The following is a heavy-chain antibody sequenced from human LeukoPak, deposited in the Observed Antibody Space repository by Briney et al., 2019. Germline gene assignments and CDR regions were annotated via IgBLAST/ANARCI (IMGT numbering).Heavy chain of an antibody. CDR1: GGSISGGYS. Sequence: PLQTLSLACSASGGSISGGYSWNWIRQPAGQGLEWIGQIWTSRTTMYNPSLQSRVTISLDTSRNHFSLRLNSVTAADTAVYYCARETSETYTSSWGLYDSFYYMDVWGKGTTVSVSS. CDR2: IWTSRTT. V-gene: IGHV4-61*09. CDR3: ARETSETYTSSWGLYDSFYYMDV. D-gene: IGHD6-13*01. J-gene: IGHJ6*03.